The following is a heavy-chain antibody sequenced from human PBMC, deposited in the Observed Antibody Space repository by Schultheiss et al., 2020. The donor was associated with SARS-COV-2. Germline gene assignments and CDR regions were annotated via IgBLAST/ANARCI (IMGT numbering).Heavy chain of an antibody. Sequence: GGSLRLSCGASGFSFGDYYMSWIRQSPGKGLEWVAVIWFDGSNAYYGDSVQGRFTISRDNSKNTLYLQMNSLRAEDTAVYYCARDRSGSSSWYGLYYYYGMDVWGQGTTVTVSS. CDR3: ARDRSGSSSWYGLYYYYGMDV. V-gene: IGHV3-33*08. J-gene: IGHJ6*02. CDR2: IWFDGSNA. D-gene: IGHD6-13*01. CDR1: GFSFGDYY.